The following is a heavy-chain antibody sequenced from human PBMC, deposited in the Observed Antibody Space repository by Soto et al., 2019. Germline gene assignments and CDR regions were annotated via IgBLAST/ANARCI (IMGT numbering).Heavy chain of an antibody. V-gene: IGHV1-2*04. CDR1: GYTFTGYY. J-gene: IGHJ3*02. CDR2: INPNRGGT. Sequence: GASVKVSCKASGYTFTGYYMHWVRQAPGQGLEWMGWINPNRGGTNYAQKFQGWVTMTRDTSISTAYMELSRLRSDDTAVYYCARSSGYYYDSSDAFDIWGQGTMVTVSS. D-gene: IGHD3-22*01. CDR3: ARSSGYYYDSSDAFDI.